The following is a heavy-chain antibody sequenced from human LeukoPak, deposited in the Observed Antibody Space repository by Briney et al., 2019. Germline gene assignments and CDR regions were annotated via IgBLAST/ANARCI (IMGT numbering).Heavy chain of an antibody. J-gene: IGHJ4*02. D-gene: IGHD2-2*01. CDR1: GYSFSSGYY. CDR3: ARSRDIVVVPAAAFDY. CDR2: IYLSGST. V-gene: IGHV4-38-2*01. Sequence: PSETLSLTCAVSGYSFSSGYYWGWIRPPPGNGLEWIGIIYLSGSTYYDPSPKSRVPIPADTSKNQFSLKLSSVTAADTAVYYCARSRDIVVVPAAAFDYWGQGTLVTVSS.